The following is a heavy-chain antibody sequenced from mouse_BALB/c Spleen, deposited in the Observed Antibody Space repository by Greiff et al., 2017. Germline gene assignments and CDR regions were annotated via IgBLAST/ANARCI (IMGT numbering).Heavy chain of an antibody. D-gene: IGHD2-3*01. CDR1: GFTFSSYG. CDR3: ARDHDGYYAWFAY. V-gene: IGHV5-6-3*01. CDR2: INSNGGST. Sequence: EVQLVESGGGLVQPGGSLKLSCAASGFTFSSYGMSWVRQTPDKRLELVATINSNGGSTYYPDSVKGRFTISRDNAKNTLYLQMSSLKSEDTAMYYCARDHDGYYAWFAYWGQGTLVTVSA. J-gene: IGHJ3*01.